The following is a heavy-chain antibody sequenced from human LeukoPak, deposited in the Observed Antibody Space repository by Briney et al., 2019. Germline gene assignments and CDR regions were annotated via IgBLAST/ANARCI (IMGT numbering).Heavy chain of an antibody. CDR2: INPKSGGT. CDR3: ATVAGQGEGELLWFGEGIDY. V-gene: IGHV1-2*02. CDR1: GYTFTDYY. D-gene: IGHD3-10*01. Sequence: ASVKVSCKPSGYTFTDYYMHWMRQAPGQGLEWMGWINPKSGGTNFAQTFQGRVTMTRDTSISTAYMELSRLTSDDTAVYYCATVAGQGEGELLWFGEGIDYWGQGTLVTVSS. J-gene: IGHJ4*02.